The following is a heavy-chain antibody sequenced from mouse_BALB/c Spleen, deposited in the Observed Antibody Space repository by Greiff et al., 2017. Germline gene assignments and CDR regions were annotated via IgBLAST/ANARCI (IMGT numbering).Heavy chain of an antibody. Sequence: EVQRVESGAELVRPGALVKLSCKASGFNIKDYYMHWVKQRPEQGLEWIGWIDPENGNTIYDPKFQGKASITADTSSNTAYLQLSSLTSEDTAVYYCAKAYYGNYVGAMDYWGQGTSVTVSS. D-gene: IGHD2-10*01. V-gene: IGHV14-1*02. CDR3: AKAYYGNYVGAMDY. J-gene: IGHJ4*01. CDR1: GFNIKDYY. CDR2: IDPENGNT.